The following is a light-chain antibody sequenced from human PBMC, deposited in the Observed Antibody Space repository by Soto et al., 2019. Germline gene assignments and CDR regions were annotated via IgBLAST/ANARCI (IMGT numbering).Light chain of an antibody. J-gene: IGKJ2*01. CDR3: QLYDNSPLYI. CDR1: QSVRSSY. CDR2: CAS. Sequence: EIVLTQSPGALSLSPGERVTLSCRASQSVRSSYLVWYQQKPGQAPRLLIYCASTRAAGIPDRFSASGSGTDFTLTITRLEPEDFAVYYCQLYDNSPLYIFGRGTKLEIK. V-gene: IGKV3-20*01.